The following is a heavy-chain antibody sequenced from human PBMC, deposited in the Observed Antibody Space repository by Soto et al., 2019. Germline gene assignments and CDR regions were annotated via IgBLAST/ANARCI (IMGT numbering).Heavy chain of an antibody. CDR3: ARGPYCSGGSCYSSSWFDP. Sequence: GASVKVSCKASGGTFSSYTISWVRQAPGQGLEWMGRIIPVLGIANYAQKFQGRVTITADKSTSTAYMELSSLRSEDTAVYYCARGPYCSGGSCYSSSWFDPWGQGTLVTVS. D-gene: IGHD2-15*01. V-gene: IGHV1-69*02. J-gene: IGHJ5*02. CDR1: GGTFSSYT. CDR2: IIPVLGIA.